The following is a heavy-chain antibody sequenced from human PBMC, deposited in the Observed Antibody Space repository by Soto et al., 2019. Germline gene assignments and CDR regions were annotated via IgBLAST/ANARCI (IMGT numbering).Heavy chain of an antibody. V-gene: IGHV5-51*01. J-gene: IGHJ4*02. CDR1: GYSFTRYW. D-gene: IGHD6-6*01. CDR3: ARQEYSSSSGLDY. CDR2: IYPGDSDN. Sequence: PGESLKISCQGSGYSFTRYWIGWVRQMPGKGLEWMGIIYPGDSDNRYSPSFQGQVTISADKSIRTAYLQWSSLKASDTAMYYCARQEYSSSSGLDYWGQGTLVTVSS.